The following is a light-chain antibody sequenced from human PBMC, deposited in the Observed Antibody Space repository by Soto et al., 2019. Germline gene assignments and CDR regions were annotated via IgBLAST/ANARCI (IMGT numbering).Light chain of an antibody. CDR3: SSYTSSSTLVV. CDR2: DVS. V-gene: IGLV2-14*01. CDR1: SSDVGGYNY. Sequence: QSALTQPASVSGSPGQSITISCTGTSSDVGGYNYVSWYQENPGKAPKLMIYDVSNRPSGVSNRFSGSKSGNTASLTIYGLQAEDEAHYYCSSYTSSSTLVVFGGGTKLTVL. J-gene: IGLJ2*01.